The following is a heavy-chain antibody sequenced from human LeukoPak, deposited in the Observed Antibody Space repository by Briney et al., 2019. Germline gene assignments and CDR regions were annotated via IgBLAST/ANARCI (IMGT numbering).Heavy chain of an antibody. CDR2: ISGSGGST. J-gene: IGHJ6*02. CDR1: GFTFSSYA. D-gene: IGHD3-16*02. V-gene: IGHV3-23*01. CDR3: ARSVIYDYVWGSYRNPLADGMDV. Sequence: QPGGSLRLSCAASGFTFSSYAMSWVRQAPGKGLEWVSAISGSGGSTYYADSVKGRFTISRDNSKNTLYLQMNSLRAEDTAVYYCARSVIYDYVWGSYRNPLADGMDVWGQGTTVTVSS.